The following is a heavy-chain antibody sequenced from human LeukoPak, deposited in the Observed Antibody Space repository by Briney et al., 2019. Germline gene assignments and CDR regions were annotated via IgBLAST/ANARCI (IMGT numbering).Heavy chain of an antibody. J-gene: IGHJ4*02. D-gene: IGHD6-19*01. CDR1: GFTFSSYG. V-gene: IGHV3-30*02. CDR3: AKGGLKGSGSYFDY. Sequence: GGSLRLSCAASGFTFSSYGMHWVRQAPGKGLEWVAFIRYDGSNKYYADSVKGRFTISRDNSKNTLYLQMNSLRAEDTAVYYCAKGGLKGSGSYFDYWGQGTLVTASS. CDR2: IRYDGSNK.